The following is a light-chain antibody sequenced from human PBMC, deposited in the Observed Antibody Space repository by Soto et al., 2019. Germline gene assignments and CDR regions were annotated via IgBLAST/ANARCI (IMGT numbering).Light chain of an antibody. Sequence: DIQLTQSPSFLSASVGDRVTITCRASQGISSYLAWYQQKPGKAPKLLIYAASTLQSGVPSRFSGSGSGTEFTLTISILQPEDFATYYCQQLNSYSLTFGGGTKVEIK. J-gene: IGKJ4*01. CDR2: AAS. CDR3: QQLNSYSLT. CDR1: QGISSY. V-gene: IGKV1-9*01.